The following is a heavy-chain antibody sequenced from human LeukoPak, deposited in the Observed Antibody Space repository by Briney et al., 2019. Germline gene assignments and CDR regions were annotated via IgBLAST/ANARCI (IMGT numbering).Heavy chain of an antibody. Sequence: SETLSLTCTVSGGSISSGSYYWSWIRQPAGKGLEWIGRIYTSGSTNYNPSLKSRVTISVDTSKNQFSLKLSSVTAADTAVYYCALGDAYYYYGMDVWGQGTTVTVSS. D-gene: IGHD4-17*01. CDR1: GGSISSGSYY. CDR3: ALGDAYYYYGMDV. CDR2: IYTSGST. J-gene: IGHJ6*02. V-gene: IGHV4-61*02.